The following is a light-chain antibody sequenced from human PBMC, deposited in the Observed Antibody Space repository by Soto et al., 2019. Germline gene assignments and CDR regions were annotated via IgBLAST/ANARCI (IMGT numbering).Light chain of an antibody. J-gene: IGKJ5*01. Sequence: EILLTQSPSTLALSPGERATLSCRASQSVSRYLAWYQQKPGQAPRLLIYDASNRATGIPASFSGSGSGTDFTLTISSLEHDDFAVHYCQQRSNWHPNTFGQGTRLEIK. CDR1: QSVSRY. CDR2: DAS. V-gene: IGKV3-11*01. CDR3: QQRSNWHPNT.